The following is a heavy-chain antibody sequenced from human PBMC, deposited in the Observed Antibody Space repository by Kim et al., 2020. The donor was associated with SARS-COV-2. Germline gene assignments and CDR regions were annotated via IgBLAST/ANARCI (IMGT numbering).Heavy chain of an antibody. V-gene: IGHV3-21*01. J-gene: IGHJ4*02. CDR3: ARAIRYFDWLDY. D-gene: IGHD3-9*01. Sequence: YYADSVKCRFTISRDNAKNSLYLQMNSLRAEDTAVYYCARAIRYFDWLDYWGQGTLVTVSS.